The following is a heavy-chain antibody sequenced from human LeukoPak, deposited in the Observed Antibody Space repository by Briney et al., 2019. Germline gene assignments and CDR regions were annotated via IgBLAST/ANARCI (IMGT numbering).Heavy chain of an antibody. Sequence: GGSLRLSCAASGFTFSSYPMDWVRQAPGKGLEWVAAVSFDGTIKYYADSVRGRLTISRDNSKNTLYLQMNSLRAEDTAVYYCARQLTDTTMAFDYWGQGTLVTVSS. D-gene: IGHD5-18*01. J-gene: IGHJ4*02. V-gene: IGHV3-30*01. CDR3: ARQLTDTTMAFDY. CDR2: VSFDGTIK. CDR1: GFTFSSYP.